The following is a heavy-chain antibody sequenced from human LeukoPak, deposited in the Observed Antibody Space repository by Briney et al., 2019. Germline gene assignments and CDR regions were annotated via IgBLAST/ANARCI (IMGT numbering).Heavy chain of an antibody. V-gene: IGHV3-66*01. CDR1: GFTVTSNH. CDR2: IYTGGTT. Sequence: GGSLRLSCAASGFTVTSNHMNWVRQAPGKGPEWVSIIYTGGTTHYADSLKDRFTISRDDSINTLYLQMNSLRAEDTAVYYCAGDSSSYYFDYWGQGTLVTVSS. J-gene: IGHJ4*02. CDR3: AGDSSSYYFDY. D-gene: IGHD6-6*01.